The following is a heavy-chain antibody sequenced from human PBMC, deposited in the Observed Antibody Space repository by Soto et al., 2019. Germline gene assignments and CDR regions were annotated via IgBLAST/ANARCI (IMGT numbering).Heavy chain of an antibody. CDR2: ISGRGDST. D-gene: IGHD6-19*01. Sequence: EVQLLESGGGLVQPGGSLRLSCAASGFTFSSYAMSWVRQAPGKGLEWVSVISGRGDSTYYADSVKGRFTISRDNSKNPLYLQMNSLRAEDTAVYYCARRSSGWYFDYWGQGTLVTVSS. J-gene: IGHJ4*02. CDR1: GFTFSSYA. V-gene: IGHV3-23*01. CDR3: ARRSSGWYFDY.